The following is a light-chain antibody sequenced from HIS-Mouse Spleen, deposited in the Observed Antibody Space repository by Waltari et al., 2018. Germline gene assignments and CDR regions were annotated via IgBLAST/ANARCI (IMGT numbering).Light chain of an antibody. CDR2: RNT. Sequence: QSVLTQPPSASGTPGQRVTISCSGSSPNIGSNYVYWYQPLPGTAPKLLIYRNTQRPSGVPDRFSGSKSGTSASLAISGLRSEDEADYYCAAWDDSLSGPVFGGGTKLTVL. J-gene: IGLJ3*02. CDR1: SPNIGSNY. V-gene: IGLV1-47*01. CDR3: AAWDDSLSGPV.